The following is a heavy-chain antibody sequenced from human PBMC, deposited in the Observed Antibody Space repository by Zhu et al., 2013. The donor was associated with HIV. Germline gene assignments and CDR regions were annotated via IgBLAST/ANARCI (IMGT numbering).Heavy chain of an antibody. CDR2: MNPNSGNT. V-gene: IGHV1-8*01. CDR1: GYTFTSYD. J-gene: IGHJ6*02. D-gene: IGHD3-10*01. Sequence: QVQLVQSGAXVKKPGASVKVSCKASGYTFTSYDINWVRQATGQGLQWMGWMNPNSGNTGYAQKFQGRVTMTKNTSISTAYMELSSLRSEDTAVYFCARGRGPYYGSGPSVYYYYGMDVWGHGTTVTVSS. CDR3: ARGRGPYYGSGPSVYYYYGMDV.